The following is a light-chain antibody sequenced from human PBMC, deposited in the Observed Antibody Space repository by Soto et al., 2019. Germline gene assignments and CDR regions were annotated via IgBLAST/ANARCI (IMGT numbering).Light chain of an antibody. V-gene: IGLV2-14*01. J-gene: IGLJ1*01. CDR1: SSDVGVYNH. Sequence: QSALTQPASVSGSPGQSITISCTGTSSDVGVYNHVSWYQHHPGKAPKLMIYEVTYRPSGVSNRFSGSKSGNTASLTISGLQAEDEADYYCSSYTSSSTLAVFGTGTKLTVL. CDR2: EVT. CDR3: SSYTSSSTLAV.